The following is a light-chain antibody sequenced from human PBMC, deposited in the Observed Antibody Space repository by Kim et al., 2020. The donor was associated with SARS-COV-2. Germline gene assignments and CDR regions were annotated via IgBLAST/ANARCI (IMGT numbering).Light chain of an antibody. CDR1: QSVSSN. CDR3: QQYNNWTPIT. CDR2: GAS. J-gene: IGKJ5*01. V-gene: IGKV3-15*01. Sequence: SPGESATLSCRASQSVSSNLAWYQQKPGQAPRLLIYGASTRATGIPARFSGSGSGTEFTLTISSLQSEDFAVYYCQQYNNWTPITFGQGTRLEIK.